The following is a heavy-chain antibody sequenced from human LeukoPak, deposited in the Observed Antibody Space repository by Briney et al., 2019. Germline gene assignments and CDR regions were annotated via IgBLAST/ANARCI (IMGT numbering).Heavy chain of an antibody. CDR2: IYTSGST. J-gene: IGHJ6*03. CDR3: ARGTYCSGGSCYRPNYYYYMDV. V-gene: IGHV4-61*02. Sequence: SETLSLTCTVSGGSISSSSYYWGWIRQPAGKGLEWIGRIYTSGSTNYNPSLKSRVTISVDTSKNQFSLKLSSVTAADTAVYYCARGTYCSGGSCYRPNYYYYMDVWGKGTTVTVSS. D-gene: IGHD2-15*01. CDR1: GGSISSSSYY.